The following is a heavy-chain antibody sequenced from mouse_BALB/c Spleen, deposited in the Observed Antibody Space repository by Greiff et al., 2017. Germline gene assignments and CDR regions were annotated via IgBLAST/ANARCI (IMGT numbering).Heavy chain of an antibody. CDR2: INPYNGDT. D-gene: IGHD2-4*01. CDR3: GRESTMITTSSWFAY. CDR1: GYSFTGYF. Sequence: LVESGPELVKPGASVKISCKASGYSFTGYFMNWVKQSHGKSLEWIGRINPYNGDTFYNQKFKGKATLTVDKSSSTAHMELLSLTSEDSAVYYCGRESTMITTSSWFAYWGQGTLVTVSA. V-gene: IGHV1-37*01. J-gene: IGHJ3*01.